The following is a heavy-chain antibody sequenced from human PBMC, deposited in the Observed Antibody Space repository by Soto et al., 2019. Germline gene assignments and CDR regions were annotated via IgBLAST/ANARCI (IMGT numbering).Heavy chain of an antibody. CDR3: ARWRKGCIAAAGREEGYYSYGMDV. V-gene: IGHV1-69*06. CDR2: IIPIFGTA. J-gene: IGHJ6*02. D-gene: IGHD6-13*01. CDR1: GGTFSSYA. Sequence: QVQLVQSGAEVKKPGSSVKVSCKASGGTFSSYAISWVRQAPGQGLEWMGGIIPIFGTANYAQKFQGRVTITADKSTSTAYMELSSLRSEDTAVYYCARWRKGCIAAAGREEGYYSYGMDVWGQGTPVTVS.